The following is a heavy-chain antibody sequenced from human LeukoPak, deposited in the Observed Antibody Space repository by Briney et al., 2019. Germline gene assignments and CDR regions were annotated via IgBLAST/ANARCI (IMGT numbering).Heavy chain of an antibody. D-gene: IGHD3-9*01. CDR3: TRDSRYFDWLDY. Sequence: GGSLRLSCTASGFTFGDYAMSWVRQAPGKGLEWVGFIRSKAYGGTTEYAAPVKGRFTISRDDSKSIAYLQMNSLKTEDTAVYYCTRDSRYFDWLDYWGQGTLVTVSS. CDR1: GFTFGDYA. V-gene: IGHV3-49*04. J-gene: IGHJ4*02. CDR2: IRSKAYGGTT.